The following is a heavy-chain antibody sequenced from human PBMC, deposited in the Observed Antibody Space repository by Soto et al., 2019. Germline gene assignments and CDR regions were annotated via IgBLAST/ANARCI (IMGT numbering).Heavy chain of an antibody. Sequence: GESLKISCKGSGYKFTTYWIGWVRQMPGKGLERMAIIYPDDSDSRYSPSFQGQVTISADKSISTAYLQWSSLKASDTAIYYCVATYGDYLDYWGQGTLVTVPS. CDR1: GYKFTTYW. J-gene: IGHJ4*02. V-gene: IGHV5-51*01. CDR2: IYPDDSDS. D-gene: IGHD4-17*01. CDR3: VATYGDYLDY.